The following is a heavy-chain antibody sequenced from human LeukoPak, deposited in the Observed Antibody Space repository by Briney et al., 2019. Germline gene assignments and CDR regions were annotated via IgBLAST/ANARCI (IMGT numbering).Heavy chain of an antibody. CDR1: GFTFSSYG. V-gene: IGHV3-30*18. CDR2: ISYDGSNK. D-gene: IGHD5-18*01. Sequence: GGSLRLSRAASGFTFSSYGMHWVRQAPGKGLEWVAVISYDGSNKYYADSVKGRFTISRGNSKNTLYLQMNSLRAEDTAVYYCAKIRPWIQLWLEMDYWGQGTLVTVSS. CDR3: AKIRPWIQLWLEMDY. J-gene: IGHJ4*02.